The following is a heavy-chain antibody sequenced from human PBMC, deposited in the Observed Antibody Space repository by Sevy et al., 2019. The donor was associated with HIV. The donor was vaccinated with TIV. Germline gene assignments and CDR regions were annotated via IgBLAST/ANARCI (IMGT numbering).Heavy chain of an antibody. CDR3: ATPRYSSSWYRGPYYYYMDV. CDR1: GGTFSSYA. D-gene: IGHD6-13*01. CDR2: IIPILGIA. J-gene: IGHJ6*03. V-gene: IGHV1-69*10. Sequence: SLKVSCKASGGTFSSYAISWVRQAPGQGLEWMGGIIPILGIANYAQKFQGRVTITADKSTSTAYMELSSLRSEDTAVYYCATPRYSSSWYRGPYYYYMDVWGKGTTVTVSS.